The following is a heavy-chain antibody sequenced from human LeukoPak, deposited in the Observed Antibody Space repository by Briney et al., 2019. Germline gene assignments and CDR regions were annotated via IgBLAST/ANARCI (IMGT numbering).Heavy chain of an antibody. CDR1: GFTFSGSA. CDR3: ARDAPYYYDSSGYLPFY. Sequence: PGGSLRLSCAASGFTFSGSAIYWVRQAPGKGLEWVAVISYDGSNKYYADSVKGRFTISRDNSKNTLYLQMNSLRAEDTAVYYCARDAPYYYDSSGYLPFYWGQGTLVTVSS. V-gene: IGHV3-30-3*01. J-gene: IGHJ4*02. CDR2: ISYDGSNK. D-gene: IGHD3-22*01.